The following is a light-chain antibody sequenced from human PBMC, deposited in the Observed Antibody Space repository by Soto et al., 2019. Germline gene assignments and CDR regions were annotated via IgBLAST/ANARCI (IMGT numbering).Light chain of an antibody. CDR1: QSVLYSSNNKNY. J-gene: IGKJ3*01. CDR2: WAS. V-gene: IGKV4-1*01. CDR3: QQYYSSPPT. Sequence: DIVMTQSPDSLAVSLGERATINCKSSQSVLYSSNNKNYLAWYQQKPGQPPKLIIYWASTRDSGVPDRFSGSGSGTDFTLTISSLRAEDVAVYYCQQYYSSPPTFGPGTKVDIK.